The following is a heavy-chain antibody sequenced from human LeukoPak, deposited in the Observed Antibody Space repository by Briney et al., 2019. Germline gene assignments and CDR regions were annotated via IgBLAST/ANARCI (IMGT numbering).Heavy chain of an antibody. V-gene: IGHV5-51*01. Sequence: GESLKISCKGSGYSFTSYWIGWVRQVPGKGLEWMGIIYPGDSDTRYSPSFQGQVTISADKSISTAYLQWSSLKASDTATYYCARLDPPYSSSWIYDDFDIWGQGTKVTVSS. J-gene: IGHJ3*02. D-gene: IGHD6-13*01. CDR2: IYPGDSDT. CDR1: GYSFTSYW. CDR3: ARLDPPYSSSWIYDDFDI.